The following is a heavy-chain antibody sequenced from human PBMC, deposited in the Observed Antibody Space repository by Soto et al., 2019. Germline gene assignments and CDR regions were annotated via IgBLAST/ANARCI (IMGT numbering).Heavy chain of an antibody. V-gene: IGHV3-53*01. CDR3: ARDHSSEDKDAFDI. Sequence: GESLKISCAASGFTVSSNYMSWVRQAPGKGLEWVSVIYSGGSTYYADSVKGRFTISRDNSKNTLYLQMNSLRAEDTAVYYCARDHSSEDKDAFDIWGQGTMVTVSS. CDR1: GFTVSSNY. D-gene: IGHD6-19*01. J-gene: IGHJ3*02. CDR2: IYSGGST.